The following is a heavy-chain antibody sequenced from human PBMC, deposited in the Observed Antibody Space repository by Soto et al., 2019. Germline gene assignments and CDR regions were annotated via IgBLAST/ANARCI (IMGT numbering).Heavy chain of an antibody. CDR1: GFTFSSYG. CDR2: IWYDGSNK. CDR3: ARLRRSPLSFDP. Sequence: GGSLRLSCAASGFTFSSYGMHWFRQAPGKGLEWVAVIWYDGSNKYYADSVKGRFTISRDNSKNTLYLQMNSLRAEDTAVYYCARLRRSPLSFDPWGQGTLVTVSS. J-gene: IGHJ5*02. V-gene: IGHV3-33*01. D-gene: IGHD3-16*01.